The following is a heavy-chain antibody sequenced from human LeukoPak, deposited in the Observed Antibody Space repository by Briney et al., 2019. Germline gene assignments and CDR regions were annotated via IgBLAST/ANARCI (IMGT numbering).Heavy chain of an antibody. Sequence: SETLSLTCTVSGASISGYSWSWIRQPPGKGLEWIGYISYNGRTNYNTSLKSRVTISVDTSKNQFSLKLSSVTAADTAVYYCARYDFWSGYHPETDAFDIWGQGTMVTVSS. CDR1: GASISGYS. CDR3: ARYDFWSGYHPETDAFDI. V-gene: IGHV4-59*01. J-gene: IGHJ3*02. D-gene: IGHD3-3*01. CDR2: ISYNGRT.